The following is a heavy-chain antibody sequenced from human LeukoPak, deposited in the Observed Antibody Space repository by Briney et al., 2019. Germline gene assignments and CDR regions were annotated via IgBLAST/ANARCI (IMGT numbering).Heavy chain of an antibody. J-gene: IGHJ1*01. CDR1: GFTFSSYA. CDR3: AKETYSSGWVEYFQH. CDR2: ISGSGGST. Sequence: GGSLRLSCAASGFTFSSYAMSWVRQAPGKGLEWVSAISGSGGSTYYADSVKGRFTISRNNSKNTLYLQMNSLRAEDTAVYYCAKETYSSGWVEYFQHWGQGTLVTVSS. V-gene: IGHV3-23*01. D-gene: IGHD6-19*01.